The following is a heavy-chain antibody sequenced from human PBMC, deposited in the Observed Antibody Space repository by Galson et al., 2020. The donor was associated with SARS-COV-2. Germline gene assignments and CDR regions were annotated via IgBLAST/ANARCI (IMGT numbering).Heavy chain of an antibody. D-gene: IGHD3-3*01. Sequence: SVKVSCKASGGTFSSYAISWVRQAPGQGLEWMGGIIPIFGTANYAQKFQGRVTITADKSTSTAYMELSSLRSEDTAVYYCARDPSPSITIFGVVPPTPFDYWGQGTLVT. J-gene: IGHJ4*02. V-gene: IGHV1-69*06. CDR2: IIPIFGTA. CDR3: ARDPSPSITIFGVVPPTPFDY. CDR1: GGTFSSYA.